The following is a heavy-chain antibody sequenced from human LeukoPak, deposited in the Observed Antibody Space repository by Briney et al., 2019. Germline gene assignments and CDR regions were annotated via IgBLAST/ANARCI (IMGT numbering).Heavy chain of an antibody. D-gene: IGHD2-2*01. Sequence: SETLSLTCNVSGGSMSNYYWSWIRQSPGKGLEWIASIYYSGSTNYNPSLKSRVTISVDTSKNQFSLKVSSVTAADTAVYYCARGRSIDRAPAACAFDIWGQGTMVTVSS. J-gene: IGHJ3*02. CDR2: IYYSGST. CDR1: GGSMSNYY. V-gene: IGHV4-59*12. CDR3: ARGRSIDRAPAACAFDI.